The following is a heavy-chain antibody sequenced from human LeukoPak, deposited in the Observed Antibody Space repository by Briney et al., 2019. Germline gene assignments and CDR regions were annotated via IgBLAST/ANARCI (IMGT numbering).Heavy chain of an antibody. V-gene: IGHV3-7*01. CDR1: GFTFSSYW. J-gene: IGHJ4*02. Sequence: GGSLRLSCAASGFTFSSYWMSWVRQAPGKGLEWVANIKQDGSEKYYVDSVKGRSTISRDNAKNSLYLQMNSLRAEDTAVYYCAREVDTAMRPLDYWGQGTLVTVSS. CDR3: AREVDTAMRPLDY. CDR2: IKQDGSEK. D-gene: IGHD5-18*01.